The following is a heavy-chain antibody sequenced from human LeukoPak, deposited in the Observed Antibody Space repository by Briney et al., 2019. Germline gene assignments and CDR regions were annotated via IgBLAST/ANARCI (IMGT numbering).Heavy chain of an antibody. CDR3: ARVLYYDVLTGYYINGWFDP. CDR1: AYSIRSGYF. CDR2: IYHSGST. V-gene: IGHV4-38-2*02. J-gene: IGHJ5*02. D-gene: IGHD3-9*01. Sequence: SETLSLTCTVSAYSIRSGYFWGWIRQPPGKGLDWIASIYHSGSTYYNPSLKSRVTISVDTSKNQFSLKLTSVTAADTAVYYCARVLYYDVLTGYYINGWFDPWGQGTLVTVSS.